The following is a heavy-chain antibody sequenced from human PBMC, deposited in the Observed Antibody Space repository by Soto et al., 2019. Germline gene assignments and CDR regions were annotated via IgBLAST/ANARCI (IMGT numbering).Heavy chain of an antibody. CDR3: ARDDDYPDNGFDY. D-gene: IGHD4-17*01. Sequence: GSLRLSCAASGFTFSRHGMHWVRQTPGKGLEWLAVILNDASGHWYADSVKGRFTISRDNFENTLYLQMNGLRLEDTAMYYCARDDDYPDNGFDYWGQGT. CDR1: GFTFSRHG. J-gene: IGHJ4*02. CDR2: ILNDASGH. V-gene: IGHV3-33*01.